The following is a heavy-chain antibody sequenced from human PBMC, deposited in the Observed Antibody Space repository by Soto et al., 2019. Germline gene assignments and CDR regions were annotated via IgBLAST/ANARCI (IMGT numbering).Heavy chain of an antibody. CDR1: GFTFDDYA. CDR2: ISWNSGSI. D-gene: IGHD3-9*01. Sequence: GGSLRLSCAASGFTFDDYAMHWVRQAPGKGLEWVSGISWNSGSIGYADSVKGRFTISRDNAKNSLYLQMNSLRAEDTALYYCAKSILTGPYNYWGQGTLVTVSS. V-gene: IGHV3-9*01. CDR3: AKSILTGPYNY. J-gene: IGHJ4*02.